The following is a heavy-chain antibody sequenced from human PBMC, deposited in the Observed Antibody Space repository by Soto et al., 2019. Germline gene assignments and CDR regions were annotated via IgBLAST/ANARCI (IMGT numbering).Heavy chain of an antibody. CDR1: GYTFTSYA. CDR2: INAGNGNT. D-gene: IGHD2-2*01. J-gene: IGHJ5*02. Sequence: ASVEVSWKASGYTFTSYAMHWVRHSPGQRLEWMGWINAGNGNTKYSQKFQGRVTITRDTSASTAYMELSSLRSEDTAVYYCARDLMGSSTSDVGWFDPLGQGTLVTVSS. V-gene: IGHV1-3*01. CDR3: ARDLMGSSTSDVGWFDP.